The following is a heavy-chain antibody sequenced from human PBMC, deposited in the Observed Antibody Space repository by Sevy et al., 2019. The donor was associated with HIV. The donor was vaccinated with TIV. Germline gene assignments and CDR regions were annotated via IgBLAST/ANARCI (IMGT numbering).Heavy chain of an antibody. J-gene: IGHJ4*02. CDR3: ARDLEFYDYGDYGPAFTPDY. D-gene: IGHD4-17*01. Sequence: GGSLRLSCATSGFTFNSYGMHWVRKAPGKGLEWVALIWFDGSNKYYADSVKGRFTISRDIVKNTLHLQMNSLRAEDTAVYYCARDLEFYDYGDYGPAFTPDYWGQGTLVTVSS. CDR2: IWFDGSNK. CDR1: GFTFNSYG. V-gene: IGHV3-33*01.